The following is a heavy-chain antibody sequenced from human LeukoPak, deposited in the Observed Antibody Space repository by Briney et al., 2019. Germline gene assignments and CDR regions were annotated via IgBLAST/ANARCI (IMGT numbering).Heavy chain of an antibody. CDR2: IWYDRSNK. J-gene: IGHJ4*02. V-gene: IGHV3-33*01. Sequence: GGSLRLSCAASGFTFNSYGMHWVRQAPGKGLEWVAVIWYDRSNKYYADSVKGRFTISRDNSKNTLYLQMNSLRAEDTALYYCARGSGNYYTRFDYWGQGTLVTVSS. CDR1: GFTFNSYG. CDR3: ARGSGNYYTRFDY. D-gene: IGHD3-10*01.